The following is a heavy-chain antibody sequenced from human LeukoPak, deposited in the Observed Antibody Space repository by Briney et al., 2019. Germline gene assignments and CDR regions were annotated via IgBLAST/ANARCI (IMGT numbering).Heavy chain of an antibody. J-gene: IGHJ5*02. CDR3: ARDRWQQLDWFDP. V-gene: IGHV1-2*02. D-gene: IGHD6-13*01. Sequence: ASVKVSCRASGYTFTGYYMHWVRQAPGQWLEWMGLINPNTGGTNYAQRFQGRVTMTRDTSISTVYMDLRSLRSDDTAVYYCARDRWQQLDWFDPWGQGTLVIVSS. CDR1: GYTFTGYY. CDR2: INPNTGGT.